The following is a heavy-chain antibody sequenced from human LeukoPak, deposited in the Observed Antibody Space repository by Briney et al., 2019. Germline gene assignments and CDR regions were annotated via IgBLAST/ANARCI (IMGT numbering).Heavy chain of an antibody. CDR3: ATCVAVPGLPDS. Sequence: PGGSLRLTCAASGFTFSDYWMYWVRQAPGKGLVWVSRINSDDSSTSYANSVQGRFTISRDNAKNTLYLQMNSQRAEDTAVYYCATCVAVPGLPDSWGQGTLVHVSS. CDR2: INSDDSST. D-gene: IGHD6-19*01. J-gene: IGHJ4*02. V-gene: IGHV3-74*01. CDR1: GFTFSDYW.